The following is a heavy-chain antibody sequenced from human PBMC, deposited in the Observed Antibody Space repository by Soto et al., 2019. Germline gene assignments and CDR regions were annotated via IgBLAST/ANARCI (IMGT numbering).Heavy chain of an antibody. CDR1: GGTFSSYA. V-gene: IGHV1-69*12. J-gene: IGHJ6*02. Sequence: QVQLVQSGAEVKKPGSSVKVSCKASGGTFSSYAISWVRQAPGQGLEWMGGIIPIFGTANYAQKFQGRVTITADESTSTAYMELSSLRSEDTAVYYCARAPLIVVVTATATRGMDVWGQGTTVTVSS. CDR2: IIPIFGTA. D-gene: IGHD2-21*02. CDR3: ARAPLIVVVTATATRGMDV.